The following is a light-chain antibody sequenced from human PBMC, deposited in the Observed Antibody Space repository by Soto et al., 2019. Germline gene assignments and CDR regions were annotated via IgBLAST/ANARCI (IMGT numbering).Light chain of an antibody. CDR3: QQRSDCQTT. Sequence: EIVLTQSPATLSLSPGERATLSCRASQSVSSYLAWYQQKPGQAPRLLIYDASNRATGIPARFSGSGSGTDFTLTISSLEPLYFAVYYCQQRSDCQTTLGQDTGLE. CDR1: QSVSSY. V-gene: IGKV3-11*01. CDR2: DAS. J-gene: IGKJ5*01.